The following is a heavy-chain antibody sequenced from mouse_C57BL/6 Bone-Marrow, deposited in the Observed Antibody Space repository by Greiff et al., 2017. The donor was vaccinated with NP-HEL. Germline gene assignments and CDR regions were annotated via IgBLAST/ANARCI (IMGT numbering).Heavy chain of an antibody. J-gene: IGHJ2*01. V-gene: IGHV1-20*01. CDR3: ARKGTTVVAHFDY. CDR1: GYSFTGYF. D-gene: IGHD1-1*01. Sequence: EVQLQESGPELVKPGDSVKISCKASGYSFTGYFMNWVMQSHGKSLEWIGGINPYNGDTFYNQKFKGKATLTVDKSSSTAHMELRSLTSEDSAVYYCARKGTTVVAHFDYWGQGTTLTVSS. CDR2: INPYNGDT.